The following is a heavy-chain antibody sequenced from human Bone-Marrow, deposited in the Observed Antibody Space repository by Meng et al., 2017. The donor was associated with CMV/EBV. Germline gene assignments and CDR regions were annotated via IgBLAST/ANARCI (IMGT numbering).Heavy chain of an antibody. J-gene: IGHJ4*02. CDR3: ARDRNSVGRPQYYFDY. CDR2: INPSGGST. V-gene: IGHV1-46*01. Sequence: AAVKVSCKASGYTFTSYYMHWVRQAPGQGLEWMGIINPSGGSTSYAQKFQGRVTMTRDTSTSTVYMELSSLRSEDTAVYYCARDRNSVGRPQYYFDYWGQGTLVTVSS. D-gene: IGHD5/OR15-5a*01. CDR1: GYTFTSYY.